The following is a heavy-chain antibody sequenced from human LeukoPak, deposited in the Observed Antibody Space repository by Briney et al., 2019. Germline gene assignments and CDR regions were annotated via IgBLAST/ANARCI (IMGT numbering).Heavy chain of an antibody. J-gene: IGHJ4*02. CDR1: GGSISSYY. CDR3: AGHHPRNTVDF. CDR2: ISDIGSI. Sequence: PSETLSRTCTVSGGSISSYYWSWIRQPPGKGLEWIAYISDIGSINYNPSLKSRVTISLDTFKNQFSLKLSSVAAADTAVYYCAGHHPRNTVDFWGQGTLVTVSS. D-gene: IGHD2/OR15-2a*01. V-gene: IGHV4-59*08.